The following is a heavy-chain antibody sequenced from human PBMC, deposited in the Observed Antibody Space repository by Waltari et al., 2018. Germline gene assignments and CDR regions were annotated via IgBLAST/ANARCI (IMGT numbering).Heavy chain of an antibody. V-gene: IGHV1-18*01. CDR2: ISAYNGNT. J-gene: IGHJ6*02. CDR3: ARDSYLGAGDRDYGMDV. D-gene: IGHD3-10*01. Sequence: HAPGQGLEWIGWISAYNGNTNYAQMLQGRVTMTTDTSTSTAYMELRSLRSDDPAVYYCARDSYLGAGDRDYGMDVWGQGTTVTVSS.